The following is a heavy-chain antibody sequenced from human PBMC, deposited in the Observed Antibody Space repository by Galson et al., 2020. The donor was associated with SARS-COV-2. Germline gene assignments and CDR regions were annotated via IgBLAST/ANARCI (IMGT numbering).Heavy chain of an antibody. CDR3: ARDTAMVLGYFDY. CDR2: IWYDGSNK. D-gene: IGHD5-18*01. V-gene: IGHV3-33*01. J-gene: IGHJ4*02. CDR1: GFTFSSYG. Sequence: GGSLRLSCAASGFTFSSYGMHWVRQAPGKGLEWVAVIWYDGSNKYYADSVKGRFTISRDNSKNTLYLQMNCLIAEDTAVYYCARDTAMVLGYFDYWGQGTLVTVSS.